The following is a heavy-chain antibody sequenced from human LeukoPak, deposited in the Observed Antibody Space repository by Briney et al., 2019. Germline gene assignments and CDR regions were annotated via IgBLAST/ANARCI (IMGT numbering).Heavy chain of an antibody. Sequence: PGGSLRLSCAASEFTFKTYTMHWVRQAPGMGLEWVSSISSSSSYMFYADSVKGRFTISRDNAKNSLYLQMSSLRAEDAAVYYXARXXXYXXXXAMD. CDR2: ISSSSSYM. D-gene: IGHD2-2*02. J-gene: IGHJ6*01. CDR1: EFTFKTYT. CDR3: ARXXXYXXXXAMD. V-gene: IGHV3-21*01.